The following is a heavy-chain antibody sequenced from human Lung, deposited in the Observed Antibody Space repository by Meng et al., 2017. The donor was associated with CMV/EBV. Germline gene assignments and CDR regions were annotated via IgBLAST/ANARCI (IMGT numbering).Heavy chain of an antibody. CDR3: ARGSSGSYWYFEL. Sequence: EXXKISCKGSGYTFSHEWIGWVRQTRGKGLNWMGILYPADSDTRYRPSFQGRITISADMSTSTAYLQWTSLKASDIGIYYCARGSSGSYWYFELWGRGTLVTVSS. CDR1: GYTFSHEW. V-gene: IGHV5-51*01. CDR2: LYPADSDT. J-gene: IGHJ2*01. D-gene: IGHD3-10*01.